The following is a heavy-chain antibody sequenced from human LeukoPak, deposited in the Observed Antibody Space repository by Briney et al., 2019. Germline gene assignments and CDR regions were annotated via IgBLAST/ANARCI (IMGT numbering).Heavy chain of an antibody. CDR1: GFTFDDYA. V-gene: IGHV3-9*01. CDR2: ISWNSGSI. J-gene: IGHJ4*02. Sequence: PGRSLRLSCAASGFTFDDYAMHWVRQAPGKGLEWVSGISWNSGSIGYADSVKGRFTISRDNAKNSLYLQMNSLRAEDTALYYCAASGHSSSWYDGWYFDYWGQGTLVTVSS. CDR3: AASGHSSSWYDGWYFDY. D-gene: IGHD6-13*01.